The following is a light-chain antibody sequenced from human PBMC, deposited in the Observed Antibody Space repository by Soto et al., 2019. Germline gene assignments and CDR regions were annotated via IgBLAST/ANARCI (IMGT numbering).Light chain of an antibody. V-gene: IGLV2-23*02. CDR2: DVS. Sequence: QSVLTQPASVSGPPGQSITISCTGTSSVVGSYNLVTWYQHNPGKAPKLLIYDVSKWPSGVSNRFSGSKSGNTASLTIFGLQAEDEADYYCCSYSSGSTYVFGTGTKVTVL. CDR1: SSVVGSYNL. CDR3: CSYSSGSTYV. J-gene: IGLJ1*01.